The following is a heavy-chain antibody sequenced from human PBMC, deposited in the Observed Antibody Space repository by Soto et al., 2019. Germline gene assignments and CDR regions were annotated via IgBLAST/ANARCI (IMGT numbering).Heavy chain of an antibody. J-gene: IGHJ5*02. D-gene: IGHD5-18*01. CDR2: ISAYNGNT. Sequence: ASVKVSCKASGYTFTSYCISWVRQAPGQGLEWMGWISAYNGNTNYAQKLQGRVTMTTDTSTSTAYMELRSLRSDDTAVYYCARDQQMAGYSYGSWFDPWGQGTLVTVPQ. CDR3: ARDQQMAGYSYGSWFDP. V-gene: IGHV1-18*01. CDR1: GYTFTSYC.